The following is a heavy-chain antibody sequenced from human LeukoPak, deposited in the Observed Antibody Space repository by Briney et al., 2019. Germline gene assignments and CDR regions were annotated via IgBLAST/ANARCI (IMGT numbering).Heavy chain of an antibody. CDR1: GFTFSSYW. J-gene: IGHJ2*01. V-gene: IGHV3-7*03. Sequence: PGGSLRLSCAASGFTFSSYWMSWVRQAPGKGLEWVANIKQDGSEKYYVDSVKGRFTISRDNAKNSLYLQMNSLRSEDTAVYYCARGTTVTTIYWYFDLWGRGTLVTVSS. D-gene: IGHD4-17*01. CDR3: ARGTTVTTIYWYFDL. CDR2: IKQDGSEK.